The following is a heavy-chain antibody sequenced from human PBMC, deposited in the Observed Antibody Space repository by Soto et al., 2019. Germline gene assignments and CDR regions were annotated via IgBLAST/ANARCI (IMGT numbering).Heavy chain of an antibody. Sequence: QVQLQESGPGLVKPSQTLSLTCTVSGGSISSGGYYWSWLRQHPGKGLEWIGYIFDSGTTYYNPSLKNRVTISVDPSKSQFSLRLTSVTATDTAVYYCASQASGWYPDYWGQGTLVTVSS. CDR2: IFDSGTT. J-gene: IGHJ4*02. CDR3: ASQASGWYPDY. D-gene: IGHD6-19*01. V-gene: IGHV4-31*03. CDR1: GGSISSGGYY.